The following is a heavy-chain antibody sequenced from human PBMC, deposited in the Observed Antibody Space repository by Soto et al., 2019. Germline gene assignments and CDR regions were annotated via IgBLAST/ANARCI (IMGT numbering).Heavy chain of an antibody. Sequence: GGSLRLSCEALGVTFGDTYMSWIRQATGKGPEWVSYISSSGSTIYYADSVKGRFTASRDNAGNSLFLQMNSLRVEDTVVYFCAQIHGKSTRLDAEYYFDSWAQGSLVTVSS. CDR2: ISSSGSTI. V-gene: IGHV3-11*01. CDR1: GVTFGDTY. J-gene: IGHJ4*02. D-gene: IGHD1-1*01. CDR3: AQIHGKSTRLDAEYYFDS.